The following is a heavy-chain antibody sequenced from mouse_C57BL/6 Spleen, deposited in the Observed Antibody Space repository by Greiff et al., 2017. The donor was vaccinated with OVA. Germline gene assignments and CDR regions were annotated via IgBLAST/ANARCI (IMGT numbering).Heavy chain of an antibody. CDR3: ARSPLDYGSTLDY. V-gene: IGHV1-54*01. D-gene: IGHD1-1*01. Sequence: QVQLQQSGAELVRPGTSVKVSCKASGYAFTNYLIEWVKQRPGQGLEWIGVINTGSGGTNYNEKFKGKATLTADKSSSTAYMQLSSLTSEDSAVYFCARSPLDYGSTLDYWGQGTTLTVSS. CDR1: GYAFTNYL. J-gene: IGHJ2*01. CDR2: INTGSGGT.